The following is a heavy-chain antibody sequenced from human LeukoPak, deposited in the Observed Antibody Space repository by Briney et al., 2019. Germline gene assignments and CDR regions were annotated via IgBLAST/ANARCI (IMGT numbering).Heavy chain of an antibody. CDR1: GYSISSGYY. V-gene: IGHV4-38-2*02. D-gene: IGHD1-26*01. CDR3: AAENSGSYSGLDY. Sequence: SETLSLTCTVSGYSISSGYYWGWIRQPPGKGLEWIGSIYHSGSTYYNPSLKSRVTISVDTSKNQFSLKLSSVTAADTAVYYCAAENSGSYSGLDYWGQGTLVTVSS. CDR2: IYHSGST. J-gene: IGHJ4*02.